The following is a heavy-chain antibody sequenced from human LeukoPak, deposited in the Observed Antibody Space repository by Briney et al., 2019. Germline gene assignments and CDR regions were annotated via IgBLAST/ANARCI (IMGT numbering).Heavy chain of an antibody. D-gene: IGHD3-10*01. Sequence: PGGSLRLSCAASGFTISSNYMSWVRQAPGKGLECLSVIYTGGNTYYPDSVKGRFTMSRDNSKNTRYLQLNSLRAEDTAVYYCARIIGSGSFFDYWGQGTLVTVSA. CDR2: IYTGGNT. V-gene: IGHV3-66*01. CDR1: GFTISSNY. J-gene: IGHJ4*02. CDR3: ARIIGSGSFFDY.